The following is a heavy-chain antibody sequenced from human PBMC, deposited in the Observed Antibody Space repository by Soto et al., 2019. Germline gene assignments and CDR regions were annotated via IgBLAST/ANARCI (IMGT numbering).Heavy chain of an antibody. CDR3: ARGLGLRDYYYYYMDV. J-gene: IGHJ6*03. D-gene: IGHD1-26*01. Sequence: ASVKVSCKASGYTFTGYYMHWVRQAPGQGLEWMGWINPNSGGTNYAQKFQGWVTMTRDTSISTAYMELSRLRSDDTAVYYCARGLGLRDYYYYYMDVWGKGTTVTVSS. CDR1: GYTFTGYY. CDR2: INPNSGGT. V-gene: IGHV1-2*04.